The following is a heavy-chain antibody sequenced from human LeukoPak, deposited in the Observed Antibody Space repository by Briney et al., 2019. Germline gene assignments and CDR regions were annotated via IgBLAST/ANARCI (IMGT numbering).Heavy chain of an antibody. Sequence: PSETLSLTCTVSGGTISSYYWSWIRQPAGKGLEWVGRIYTSGSTNYNPSPKSRVTMSVDTSKNQFTLKLSSVTAAETAVYYCARGGGDYDSSGYYYYYYGMDVWGQGTMVTVSS. CDR3: ARGGGDYDSSGYYYYYYGMDV. D-gene: IGHD3-22*01. CDR1: GGTISSYY. CDR2: IYTSGST. J-gene: IGHJ6*02. V-gene: IGHV4-4*07.